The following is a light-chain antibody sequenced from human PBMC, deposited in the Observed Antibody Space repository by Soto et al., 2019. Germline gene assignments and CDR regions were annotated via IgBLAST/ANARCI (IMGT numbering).Light chain of an antibody. CDR3: AVWDDSLNGPV. J-gene: IGLJ2*01. CDR2: DVS. Sequence: QSALTQPPSASGSPGQSVTISCTGTSSDVGAYNYVSWYQQHPGKAPKLMIYDVSKRPSGVPYRFSGSKSGNAASLTVSGLQGEDEADYYCAVWDDSLNGPVFGGGTKLTVL. V-gene: IGLV2-8*01. CDR1: SSDVGAYNY.